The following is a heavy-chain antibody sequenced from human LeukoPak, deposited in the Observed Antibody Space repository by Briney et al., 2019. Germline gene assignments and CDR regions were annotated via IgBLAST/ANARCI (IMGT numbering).Heavy chain of an antibody. Sequence: PGGSLRLSCAASGFTFSSYAMSWVRQAPGKGLEWVANINRDGSESYYVDSVKGRFTVSRDNAKNSLFLQVHSLRAEDTAVYFCATEGMPDSLRPFDVWGQGTLVTVSS. CDR2: INRDGSES. V-gene: IGHV3-7*01. J-gene: IGHJ3*01. D-gene: IGHD3-16*01. CDR3: ATEGMPDSLRPFDV. CDR1: GFTFSSYA.